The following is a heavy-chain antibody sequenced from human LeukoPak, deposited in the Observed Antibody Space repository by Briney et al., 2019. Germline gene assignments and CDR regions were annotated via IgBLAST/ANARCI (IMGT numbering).Heavy chain of an antibody. CDR2: ISDNNSNT. Sequence: ASVTVSCKASGCTFTSYGISWLRQPPGQGLEWVGWISDNNSNTNYTQKLQGRVTITTDTSTSTAYLKLRSLKSDDTAVYYCARDYHSIAAAGTVQYYYYYVMDVWGQGTTVTVSS. V-gene: IGHV1-18*01. CDR1: GCTFTSYG. D-gene: IGHD6-13*01. J-gene: IGHJ6*02. CDR3: ARDYHSIAAAGTVQYYYYYVMDV.